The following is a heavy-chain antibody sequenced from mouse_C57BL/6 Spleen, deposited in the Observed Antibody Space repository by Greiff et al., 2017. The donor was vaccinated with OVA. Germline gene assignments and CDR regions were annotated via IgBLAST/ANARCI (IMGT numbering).Heavy chain of an antibody. CDR3: AGHGFTGDGYYYAMGY. D-gene: IGHD1-2*01. J-gene: IGHJ4*01. V-gene: IGHV1-53*01. Sequence: QVQLQQPGTELVKPGASVKLSCKASGYTFTSYWMHWVKQRPGQGLEWIGNINPSNGGTNYNEKFKSKATLTVDKSSSTAYMQLSSLTSEDSAVYYCAGHGFTGDGYYYAMGYWGQGTSVTVSS. CDR2: INPSNGGT. CDR1: GYTFTSYW.